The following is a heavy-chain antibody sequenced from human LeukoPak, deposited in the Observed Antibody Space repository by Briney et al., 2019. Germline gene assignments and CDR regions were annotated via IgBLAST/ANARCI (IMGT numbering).Heavy chain of an antibody. Sequence: PGGSLRLSCAASGFTFSNCTMGWVRQAPGKGLEWVSGISGGGGSTYYADSVKGRFTISRDNSKNTLYLQMDSLRAEDTALCYCAKGSGINHYHWIDPWGQGTLVTVSS. V-gene: IGHV3-23*01. CDR1: GFTFSNCT. CDR3: AKGSGINHYHWIDP. CDR2: ISGGGGST. J-gene: IGHJ5*02. D-gene: IGHD1-14*01.